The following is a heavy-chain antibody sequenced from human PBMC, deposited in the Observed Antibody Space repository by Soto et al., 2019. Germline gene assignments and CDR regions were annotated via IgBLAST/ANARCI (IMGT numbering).Heavy chain of an antibody. CDR2: INHSGST. J-gene: IGHJ3*02. V-gene: IGHV4-34*01. CDR1: GGSFSGYY. Sequence: PSETLSLTCAVYGGSFSGYYWSWIRQPPGKGLEWIGEINHSGSTNYNPSLKSRVTISVDTSKNQFSLKLSSVTAADTAAYYCARGFYGDYGAYAFDIWGQGTMVTVSS. CDR3: ARGFYGDYGAYAFDI. D-gene: IGHD4-17*01.